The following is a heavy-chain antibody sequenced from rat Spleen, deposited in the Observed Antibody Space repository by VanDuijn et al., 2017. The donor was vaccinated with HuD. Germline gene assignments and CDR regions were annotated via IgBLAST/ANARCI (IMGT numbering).Heavy chain of an antibody. CDR1: GFTFSDYA. Sequence: EVQLVESGGGLVQPGRSLKFSCAASGFTFSDYAMAWVRQAPKKGLEWVATIIYDGSSTYYRDSVKGRFTISRDKAKSTLYLQRDSLRSEETAPYYCARRAYYSRGDYFDYWGQGVMVTVSS. V-gene: IGHV5-17*01. CDR2: IIYDGSST. D-gene: IGHD1-2*01. CDR3: ARRAYYSRGDYFDY. J-gene: IGHJ2*01.